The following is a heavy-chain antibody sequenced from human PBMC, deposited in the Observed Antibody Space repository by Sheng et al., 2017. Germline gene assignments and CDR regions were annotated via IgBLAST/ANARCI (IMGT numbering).Heavy chain of an antibody. J-gene: IGHJ6*02. V-gene: IGHV1-18*01. Sequence: QVQLVQSGAEVKKPGASVKVSCKASGYTFTSYGISWVRQAPGQGLEWMGWISAYNGNTNYAQKLQGRVTMTTDTSTSTAYMELRSLRSDDTAVYYCARMGGGEYYYYYGMDVWGQGTTVTVSS. D-gene: IGHD3-16*01. CDR2: ISAYNGNT. CDR3: ARMGGGEYYYYYGMDV. CDR1: GYTFTSYG.